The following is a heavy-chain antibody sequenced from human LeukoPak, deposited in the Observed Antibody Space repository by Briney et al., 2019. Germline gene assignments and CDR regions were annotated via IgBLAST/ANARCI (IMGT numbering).Heavy chain of an antibody. V-gene: IGHV3-53*01. CDR3: ARDFDY. J-gene: IGHJ4*02. CDR2: IYSGGST. CDR1: GFTLRDYW. Sequence: GGSLRLSCAASGFTLRDYWMNWVRQAPGKGLEWVSVIYSGGSTYYADSVKGRFTISRDNSKNTLYLQMNSLRAEDTAVYYCARDFDYWGQGTLVTVSS.